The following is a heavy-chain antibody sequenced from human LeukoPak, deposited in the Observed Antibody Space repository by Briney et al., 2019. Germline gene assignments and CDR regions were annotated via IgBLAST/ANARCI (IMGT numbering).Heavy chain of an antibody. V-gene: IGHV3-23*01. CDR2: TSGNGAKT. D-gene: IGHD3-3*01. CDR3: ARVPDFWSDYYYYGMDV. J-gene: IGHJ6*02. Sequence: PGGSLRLSCAASGFSFSTYALSWVRQAPGKGLEWVSATSGNGAKTYYADSVRGRFTISRDNSKNTLYLQMNSLRAEDTAVYYCARVPDFWSDYYYYGMDVWGQGTTVTVSS. CDR1: GFSFSTYA.